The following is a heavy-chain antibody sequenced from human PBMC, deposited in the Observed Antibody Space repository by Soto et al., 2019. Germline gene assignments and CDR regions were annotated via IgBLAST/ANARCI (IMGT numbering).Heavy chain of an antibody. Sequence: PSETLSLTCTVSGGSISGRCWSWVRQSPGKGLEWIGYFCYTGSTNCNPSLKSRVTISVDRSKTPCSLKLTSVSAADTAVYYCASSQYDSSGYYRIDHWGQGTLVTVSS. D-gene: IGHD3-22*01. CDR3: ASSQYDSSGYYRIDH. CDR1: GGSISGRC. J-gene: IGHJ5*02. V-gene: IGHV4-59*01. CDR2: FCYTGST.